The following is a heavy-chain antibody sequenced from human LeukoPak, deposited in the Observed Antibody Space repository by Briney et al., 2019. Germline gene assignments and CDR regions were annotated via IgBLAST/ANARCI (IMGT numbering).Heavy chain of an antibody. CDR1: GFTVSSNY. J-gene: IGHJ4*02. CDR3: ARDLSAYCGGDCDADY. V-gene: IGHV3-66*01. CDR2: IYSGGST. D-gene: IGHD2-21*02. Sequence: GGSLRLSCAASGFTVSSNYMSWVRQAPGKGLEWVSVIYSGGSTYYADSVKGGFTISRDNSKNTLYLQMNSLRAEDTAVYYCARDLSAYCGGDCDADYWGQGTLVTVSS.